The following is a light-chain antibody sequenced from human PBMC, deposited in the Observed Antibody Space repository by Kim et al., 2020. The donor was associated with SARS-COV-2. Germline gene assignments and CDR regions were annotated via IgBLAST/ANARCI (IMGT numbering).Light chain of an antibody. CDR1: QSLSSTY. V-gene: IGKV3-20*01. J-gene: IGKJ1*01. CDR2: GAS. CDR3: QQYRSAPRT. Sequence: EIVLTQSPGTLSLSPGERASLSCRASQSLSSTYLAWYQQKPGQAPRLLIYGASIRATGIPDRFSGSGSGTDFTLTISRLESEDFAVYYCQQYRSAPRTFGQGTKVDIK.